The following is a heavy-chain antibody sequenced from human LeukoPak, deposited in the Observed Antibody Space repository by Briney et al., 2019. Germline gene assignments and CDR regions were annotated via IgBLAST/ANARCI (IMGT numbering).Heavy chain of an antibody. Sequence: TGGSLILSCASSGFTFSSYWMRWVRQTPGKGLEWVADIKPDGSEKYYLDSAKGRFTISRDNAKNSLYLQMNSLRDDDTAVYYCARDNNWSSDYWGQGTLVTVSS. CDR2: IKPDGSEK. CDR3: ARDNNWSSDY. CDR1: GFTFSSYW. D-gene: IGHD1-26*01. V-gene: IGHV3-7*04. J-gene: IGHJ4*02.